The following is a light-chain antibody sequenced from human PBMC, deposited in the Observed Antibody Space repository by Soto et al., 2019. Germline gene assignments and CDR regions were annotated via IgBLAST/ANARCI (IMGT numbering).Light chain of an antibody. CDR3: HQYNNWPPYT. V-gene: IGKV3-15*01. J-gene: IGKJ2*01. Sequence: EIVMTQSPATLSVSPGERATLSCRASQSVSSNLAWYQQKPGQAPRLLIYGASTRATGIPARFSGSGSGTEFTLTISSLQSEDFALYYWHQYNNWPPYTFGQGTKLEIK. CDR1: QSVSSN. CDR2: GAS.